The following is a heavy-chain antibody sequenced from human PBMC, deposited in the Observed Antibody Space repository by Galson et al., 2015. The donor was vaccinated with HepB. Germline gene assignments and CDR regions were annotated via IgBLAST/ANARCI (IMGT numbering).Heavy chain of an antibody. CDR3: ATGGITGTTYYYYYGMDV. J-gene: IGHJ6*02. D-gene: IGHD1-14*01. Sequence: SVKVSCKVSGYTLTELSMHWVRQAPGKGLEWMGGFDPEDGETIYAQKFQGRVTMTEDTSTDTAYMELSSLRSEDTAVYYCATGGITGTTYYYYYGMDVWGQGTTVTVSS. CDR2: FDPEDGET. V-gene: IGHV1-24*01. CDR1: GYTLTELS.